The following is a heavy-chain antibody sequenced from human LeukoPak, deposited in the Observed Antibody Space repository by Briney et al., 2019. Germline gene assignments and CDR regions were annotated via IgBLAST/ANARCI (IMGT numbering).Heavy chain of an antibody. CDR2: FDPEDGET. Sequence: ASVKVSCKVSGYTLTELSMHWVRQAPGKGLEWMGGFDPEDGETIYAQKFQGRVTMTEDTSTDTAYMELSSLRSEDTAVYYCATGLDSSHYYGMDVWGQGTTVTVSS. D-gene: IGHD6-19*01. CDR3: ATGLDSSHYYGMDV. J-gene: IGHJ6*02. V-gene: IGHV1-24*01. CDR1: GYTLTELS.